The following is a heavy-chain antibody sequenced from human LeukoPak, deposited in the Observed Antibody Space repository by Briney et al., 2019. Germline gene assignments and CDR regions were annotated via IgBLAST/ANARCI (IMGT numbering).Heavy chain of an antibody. D-gene: IGHD3-10*01. CDR3: ARDSTYYYGSGSSGPHYFDH. V-gene: IGHV3-30*01. J-gene: IGHJ4*02. Sequence: PGGSLRLSCAASGFTFSSYAMHWVRQAPGKGLEWVAVISYDGGNTYYADSVKGRFTISRDNSKNTLYLQLNSLRAEDTAVYYCARDSTYYYGSGSSGPHYFDHWGQGTLVTVSS. CDR2: ISYDGGNT. CDR1: GFTFSSYA.